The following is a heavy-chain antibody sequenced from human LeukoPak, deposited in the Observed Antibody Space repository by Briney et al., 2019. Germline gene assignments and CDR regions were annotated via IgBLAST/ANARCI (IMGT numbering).Heavy chain of an antibody. CDR1: GFTFSTYA. V-gene: IGHV3-21*01. CDR3: ARVGRYCGGDCYSDY. D-gene: IGHD2-21*02. J-gene: IGHJ4*02. Sequence: GGSLRVSCAATGFTFSTYAMSWVRQAPGKGLEWVSSISSSSSYIYYADSVKGRFTISRDNAKNSLYLQMNSLRAEDTAVYYCARVGRYCGGDCYSDYWGQGTLVTVSS. CDR2: ISSSSSYI.